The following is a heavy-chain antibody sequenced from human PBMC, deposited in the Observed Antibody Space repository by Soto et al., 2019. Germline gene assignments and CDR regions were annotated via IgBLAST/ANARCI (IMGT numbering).Heavy chain of an antibody. J-gene: IGHJ4*02. CDR2: ISENGGST. D-gene: IGHD4-17*01. CDR1: GFTFSNYA. V-gene: IGHV3-23*01. CDR3: AKRTSVPGGHLDDY. Sequence: PXGSLRLSCSAAGFTFSNYAMIWVRQAPGKGLEWVSAISENGGSTYYADSVKGRFTISRDNSKSALSLQMNSLRAEDTAVYYCAKRTSVPGGHLDDYWGQGTLVTVS.